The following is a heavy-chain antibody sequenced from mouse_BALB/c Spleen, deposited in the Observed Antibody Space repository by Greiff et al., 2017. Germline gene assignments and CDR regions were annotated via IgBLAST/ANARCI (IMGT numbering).Heavy chain of an antibody. D-gene: IGHD2-1*01. J-gene: IGHJ4*01. CDR1: GFTFSDYY. CDR2: ISDGGSYT. Sequence: EVQVVESGGGLVKPGGSLKLSCEASGFTFSDYYMYWVRQTPEKRLEWVATISDGGSYTYYPDSVKGRFTISRDNAKNNLYLQMSSLKSEDTAMYYCSRAGNTYAMDYWGQGTSVTVSS. CDR3: SRAGNTYAMDY. V-gene: IGHV5-4*02.